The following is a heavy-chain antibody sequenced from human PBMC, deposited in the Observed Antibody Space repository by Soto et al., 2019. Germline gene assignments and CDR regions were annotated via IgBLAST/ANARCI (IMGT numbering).Heavy chain of an antibody. CDR2: ITTSGSAT. CDR3: AREAGVHDWLDP. V-gene: IGHV3-48*03. CDR1: GFTFSSYE. J-gene: IGHJ5*02. D-gene: IGHD3-10*01. Sequence: GGSLRLSCAASGFTFSSYEMSWVRQAPGKGLEWVSYITTSGSATYYADSVKGRLTISRDNARNSVYLEMNSLRVEDTAVYYCAREAGVHDWLDPWGQGTQVTVSS.